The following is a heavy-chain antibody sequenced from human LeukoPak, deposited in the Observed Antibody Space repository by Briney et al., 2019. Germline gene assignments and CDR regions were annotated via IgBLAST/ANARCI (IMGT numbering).Heavy chain of an antibody. CDR2: IYPGDSDT. J-gene: IGHJ5*02. D-gene: IGHD3-10*01. Sequence: GESLKISCKGSGYSFTSYWIGWVRQMPGKGLEWMGIIYPGDSDTRYSPSFQGQVTISADKSISTAYLQWSNLKASDTAMYYCARSSSRMARGLDPWGQGTLVTVSS. V-gene: IGHV5-51*01. CDR3: ARSSSRMARGLDP. CDR1: GYSFTSYW.